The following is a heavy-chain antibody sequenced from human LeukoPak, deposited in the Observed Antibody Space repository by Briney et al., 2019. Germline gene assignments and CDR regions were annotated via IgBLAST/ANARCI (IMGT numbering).Heavy chain of an antibody. CDR3: AKDRQNYGDFDY. V-gene: IGHV3-30*02. Sequence: PGGSLRLSCAASRFTFSVHWMHWVRQAPGKGLEWVAFIRYDGTNKYYPDSVKGRFTISRDNSKNTLYLQMNSLRAEDTAVYYCAKDRQNYGDFDYWGQGTLVTVSS. CDR1: RFTFSVHW. D-gene: IGHD4-17*01. J-gene: IGHJ4*02. CDR2: IRYDGTNK.